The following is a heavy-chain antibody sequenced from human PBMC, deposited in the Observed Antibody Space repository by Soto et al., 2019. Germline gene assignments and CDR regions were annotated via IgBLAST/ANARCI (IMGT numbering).Heavy chain of an antibody. V-gene: IGHV4-59*02. CDR1: GGSVRSYY. CDR3: ARVRGNQLLGWFDP. CDR2: LYYSGST. Sequence: SETLSLTCTASGGSVRSYYWSWIRQPPGKGLEWIGFLYYSGSTNYNPSLKSRVSISVDTSKNQFSLKLTSVAAADTAVYYCARVRGNQLLGWFDPWGQGTLVTVSS. D-gene: IGHD2-2*01. J-gene: IGHJ5*02.